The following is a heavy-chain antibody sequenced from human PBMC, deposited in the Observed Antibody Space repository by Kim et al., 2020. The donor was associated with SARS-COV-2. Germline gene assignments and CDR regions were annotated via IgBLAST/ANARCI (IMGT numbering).Heavy chain of an antibody. V-gene: IGHV4-31*03. J-gene: IGHJ4*02. CDR2: IYYSGST. CDR1: GGSISSGGYY. D-gene: IGHD3-9*01. CDR3: ARGRYDILTGSLTREYYFDY. Sequence: SETLSLTCTVSGGSISSGGYYWSWIRQHPWKGLEWIGYIYYSGSTYYNPSLKSRVTISVDTSKNQFSLKLSSVTAADTAVYYCARGRYDILTGSLTREYYFDYWGQGTLVTVSS.